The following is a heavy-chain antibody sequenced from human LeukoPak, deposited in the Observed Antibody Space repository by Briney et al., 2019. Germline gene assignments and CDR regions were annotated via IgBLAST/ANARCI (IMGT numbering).Heavy chain of an antibody. V-gene: IGHV1-2*02. J-gene: IGHJ4*02. Sequence: ASVKVSCKASGYTFTSSYDVHWVRQATGQGLEWMGWLNPNTGDTLYIQKFQGRVTMTGDTSISTAYMELSRLMSDDTAVYYCARIGLKTTGYYRLDYWGQGTLVTVSS. CDR3: ARIGLKTTGYYRLDY. D-gene: IGHD3-9*01. CDR2: LNPNTGDT. CDR1: GYTFTSSYD.